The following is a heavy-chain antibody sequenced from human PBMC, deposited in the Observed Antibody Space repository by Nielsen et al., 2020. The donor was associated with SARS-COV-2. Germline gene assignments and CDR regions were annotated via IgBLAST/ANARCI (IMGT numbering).Heavy chain of an antibody. D-gene: IGHD3-10*01. J-gene: IGHJ4*02. V-gene: IGHV3-74*01. CDR1: GFTFSNYW. Sequence: GESLKISCAASGFTFSNYWMHVVRQAPGKGLVWVSRISPDGNDVIYAESVQGRFTLSRDNAKNTLYLQMNSLRVDDTAIYYCARGAGRYWEATYFDYWGQGTLVTVSS. CDR2: ISPDGNDV. CDR3: ARGAGRYWEATYFDY.